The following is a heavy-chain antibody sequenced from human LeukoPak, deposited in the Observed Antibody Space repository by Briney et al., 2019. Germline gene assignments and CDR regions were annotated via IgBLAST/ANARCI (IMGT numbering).Heavy chain of an antibody. V-gene: IGHV4-34*01. CDR1: GGSFSGYY. CDR3: ARHGPYYYDSSGYDFDY. D-gene: IGHD3-22*01. Sequence: PSETLSLTCAVYGGSFSGYYWSWIRQPPGKGLEWIGEINHSGSTNYNPSLKSRVTISVDTSKNQFSLKLSSVTAADTAVYYCARHGPYYYDSSGYDFDYWGQGTLVTVSS. J-gene: IGHJ4*02. CDR2: INHSGST.